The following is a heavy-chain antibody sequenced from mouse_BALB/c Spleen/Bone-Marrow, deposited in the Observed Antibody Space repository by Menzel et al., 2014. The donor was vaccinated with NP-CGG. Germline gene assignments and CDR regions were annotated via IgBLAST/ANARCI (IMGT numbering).Heavy chain of an antibody. CDR3: ARGHYYVNDYPFGY. D-gene: IGHD1-2*01. V-gene: IGHV1-54*03. CDR1: GYVFTNYL. J-gene: IGHJ2*01. CDR2: INPGSGDT. Sequence: VQLQQSGAELVRPGTSVKVSCKASGYVFTNYLIEWVKQRPGQGLEWIGVINPGSGDTNYNEKFKGKATRTADKSSSTAYMQLSSLTPDDSAVYFCARGHYYVNDYPFGYWGQGTTLTVSS.